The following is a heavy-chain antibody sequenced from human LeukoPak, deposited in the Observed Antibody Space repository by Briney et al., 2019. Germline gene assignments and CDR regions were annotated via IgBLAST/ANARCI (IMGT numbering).Heavy chain of an antibody. V-gene: IGHV1-69*02. J-gene: IGHJ4*02. CDR3: ARVSCCCDSSGYLDGYFDY. Sequence: ASVKVSCKASGGTFSSYTISWVRQAPGQGLEWMGRIIPILGIANYAQKFQGRVTITADKSTSTAYMELSSLRSEDTAVYYCARVSCCCDSSGYLDGYFDYWGQGTLVTVSS. CDR2: IIPILGIA. CDR1: GGTFSSYT. D-gene: IGHD3-22*01.